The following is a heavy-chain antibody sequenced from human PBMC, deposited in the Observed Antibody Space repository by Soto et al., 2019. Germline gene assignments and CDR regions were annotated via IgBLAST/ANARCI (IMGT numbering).Heavy chain of an antibody. J-gene: IGHJ4*02. D-gene: IGHD2-2*01. CDR3: ARGPSSLTRFDY. Sequence: LRLCCAAAGVTFISYARHWVLEAPGKGLEWVAVISYDGSNKYYADSVKGRFTISRDNSKNTLYLQMNSLRTDDTAVYYCARGPSSLTRFDYWGQGPLVTVSS. CDR1: GVTFISYA. V-gene: IGHV3-30-3*01. CDR2: ISYDGSNK.